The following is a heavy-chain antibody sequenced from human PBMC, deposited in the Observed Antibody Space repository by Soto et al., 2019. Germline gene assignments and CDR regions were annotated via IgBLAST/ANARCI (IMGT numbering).Heavy chain of an antibody. CDR2: IYYSGST. J-gene: IGHJ5*02. CDR3: ARVTIIEYSSSFWFDP. Sequence: SETLSLTCTVSGGSISSYYWSWIRQPPGKGLEWIGYIYYSGSTNYNPSLKSRVTISVDTSKNQFSLKLSSATAADTAVYYCARVTIIEYSSSFWFDPWGQGTLVTVSS. V-gene: IGHV4-59*01. D-gene: IGHD6-6*01. CDR1: GGSISSYY.